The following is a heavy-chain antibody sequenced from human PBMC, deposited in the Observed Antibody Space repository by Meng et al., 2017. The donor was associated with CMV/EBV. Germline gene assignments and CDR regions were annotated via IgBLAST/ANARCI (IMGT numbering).Heavy chain of an antibody. Sequence: GESLKISCAASGFTFSSYSMNWVRQAPGKGLEWVSSISRSSSYIYYADSVKGRFTISRDNAKNSLYLQMNSLRAEDTAVYYCARALVDTAMVTPTYYYYGMDVWGQGTTVTVSS. CDR1: GFTFSSYS. J-gene: IGHJ6*02. D-gene: IGHD5-18*01. CDR2: ISRSSSYI. CDR3: ARALVDTAMVTPTYYYYGMDV. V-gene: IGHV3-21*01.